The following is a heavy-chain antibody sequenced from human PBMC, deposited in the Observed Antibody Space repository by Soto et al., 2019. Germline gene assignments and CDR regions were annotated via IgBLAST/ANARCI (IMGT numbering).Heavy chain of an antibody. CDR1: GFTFSSYW. D-gene: IGHD3-10*01. Sequence: PGGSLRLSCAASGFTFSSYWMHWVRQAPGKGLVWVSRINSDGSSTSYADSVKGRFTISRDNAKNTLYLQMNSLRAEDMAVYYCARDDDTMVRGVIDYWGPGTLVTVSS. CDR2: INSDGSST. J-gene: IGHJ4*02. V-gene: IGHV3-74*01. CDR3: ARDDDTMVRGVIDY.